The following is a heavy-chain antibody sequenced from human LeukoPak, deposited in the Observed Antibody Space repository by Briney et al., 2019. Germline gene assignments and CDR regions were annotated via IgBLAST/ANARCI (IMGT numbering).Heavy chain of an antibody. D-gene: IGHD3-10*01. CDR1: GGSISSYY. CDR3: ARAETDHYYFDY. Sequence: SSETLSLTCTVSGGSISSYYWSWIRQPPGKGLEWIGYIYYSGSTNYNPSLKSRVTISVDTSKNQFSLKLSSVTAADTAVCYCARAETDHYYFDYLGQGILVTVSS. CDR2: IYYSGST. J-gene: IGHJ4*02. V-gene: IGHV4-59*01.